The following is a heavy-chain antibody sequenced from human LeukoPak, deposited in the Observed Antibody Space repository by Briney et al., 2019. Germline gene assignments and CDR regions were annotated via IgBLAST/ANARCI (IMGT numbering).Heavy chain of an antibody. CDR3: ARLWTVTMGYYYYGMDV. J-gene: IGHJ6*02. CDR2: INPSGGST. Sequence: ASVKVSCKASGYTFTSYYMHWVRQAPGQGVEWMGIINPSGGSTGYAQKFQGRVTMTRDTSTSTVYMELSSLRSEDTAVYYCARLWTVTMGYYYYGMDVWGQGTTVTVSS. V-gene: IGHV1-46*01. CDR1: GYTFTSYY. D-gene: IGHD4-17*01.